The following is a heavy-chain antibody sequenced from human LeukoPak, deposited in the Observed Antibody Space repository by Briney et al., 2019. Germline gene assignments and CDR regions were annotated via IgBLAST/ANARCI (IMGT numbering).Heavy chain of an antibody. CDR3: TKRAEFGGFDP. V-gene: IGHV3-23*01. J-gene: IGHJ5*02. CDR1: GFTFSTSA. CDR2: ISTTVGNT. Sequence: QPGGSLRLSCAASGFTFSTSAMSWVRQAPRKGLEWVSSISTTVGNTYYADSVKGRFTISRDNSNNTLYLQMNSLTAEDTAVYYCTKRAEFGGFDPWGQGTLVTVSS. D-gene: IGHD3-10*01.